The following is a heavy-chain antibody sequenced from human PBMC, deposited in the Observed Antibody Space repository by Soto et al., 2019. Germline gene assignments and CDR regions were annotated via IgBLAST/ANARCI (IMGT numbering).Heavy chain of an antibody. CDR3: GIPGAPGHLDY. CDR2: FDGEDGQT. CDR1: GYSFSEMS. D-gene: IGHD3-10*01. Sequence: GSVKVCFKVSGYSFSEMSMHLVRQTPEKGLEWMGSFDGEDGQTMYAQKFQGRVTMTEDTSADTAYMELSSLRSDDTAVYYCGIPGAPGHLDYWGQGSRVTVSS. J-gene: IGHJ4*02. V-gene: IGHV1-24*01.